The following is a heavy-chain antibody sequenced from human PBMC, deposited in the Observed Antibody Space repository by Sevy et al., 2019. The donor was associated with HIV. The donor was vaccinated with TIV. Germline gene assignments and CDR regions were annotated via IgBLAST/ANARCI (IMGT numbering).Heavy chain of an antibody. J-gene: IGHJ4*02. CDR1: GFTFSKYS. CDR2: LSFGCGEI. Sequence: GGSLRLSCAASGFTFSKYSMSWVRQPPGKGLEWVSTLSFGCGEINYADSVKGRFTISRDNSKSPGYLQMNNLRPEDTAVYYCAREGGTKPHDYWGQGTLVTVSS. D-gene: IGHD2-8*01. V-gene: IGHV3-23*01. CDR3: AREGGTKPHDY.